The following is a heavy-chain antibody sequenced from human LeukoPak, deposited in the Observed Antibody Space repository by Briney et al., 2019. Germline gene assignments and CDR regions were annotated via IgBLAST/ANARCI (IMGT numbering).Heavy chain of an antibody. J-gene: IGHJ4*02. Sequence: PGGSLRLSCAASGFTFSSYWMSWVRQAPGKGLEWVANIKQDGSEKYYVDSVKGRFTISRDNAKNSLYLQMNSLRAEDTAVYYCARAGEYYDSSGYPGIYYWGQGTLVTVSS. V-gene: IGHV3-7*01. CDR3: ARAGEYYDSSGYPGIYY. CDR2: IKQDGSEK. D-gene: IGHD3-22*01. CDR1: GFTFSSYW.